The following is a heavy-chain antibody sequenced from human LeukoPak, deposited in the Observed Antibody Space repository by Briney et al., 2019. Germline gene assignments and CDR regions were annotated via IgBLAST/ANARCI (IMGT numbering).Heavy chain of an antibody. J-gene: IGHJ4*02. CDR2: MSHSGST. CDR3: ARGLADF. V-gene: IGHV4-59*07. D-gene: IGHD3-16*01. CDR1: GGSISSYY. Sequence: SDTLSLTCTVSGGSISSYYWSWIRQPPGKGLEWIGYMSHSGSTNYNPSLNSRVTISGDTSKNQFSLKLSSVTAADTAVYYCARGLADFWGQGTLVTVSS.